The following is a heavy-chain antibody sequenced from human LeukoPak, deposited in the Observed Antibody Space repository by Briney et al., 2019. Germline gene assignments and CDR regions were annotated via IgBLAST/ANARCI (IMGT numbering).Heavy chain of an antibody. CDR1: GDSVASNSAG. CDR3: AGGGITSNWFDP. V-gene: IGHV6-1*01. J-gene: IGHJ5*02. Sequence: SQTLSLTCAISGDSVASNSAGWNWIRQSPSRGLEWLGRTYYRSKWNNDYAASVKSRITINPDTSKNQFSLQLDSVTPEDTAVYYCAGGGITSNWFDPWGQGTLVTVSS. CDR2: TYYRSKWNN.